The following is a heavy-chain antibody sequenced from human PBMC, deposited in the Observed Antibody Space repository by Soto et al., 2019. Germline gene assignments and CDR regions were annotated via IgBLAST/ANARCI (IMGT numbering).Heavy chain of an antibody. J-gene: IGHJ4*02. CDR3: ARDDPSLALFDY. Sequence: PSETLSLTCTVSGGSISSYYWSWIRQPPGKGLEWIGYIYYSGSTNYNPSLKSRVTISVDTSKNQFSLKLSSVTAADTAVYYCARDDPSLALFDYWGQGTLVTSPQ. V-gene: IGHV4-59*12. CDR2: IYYSGST. CDR1: GGSISSYY.